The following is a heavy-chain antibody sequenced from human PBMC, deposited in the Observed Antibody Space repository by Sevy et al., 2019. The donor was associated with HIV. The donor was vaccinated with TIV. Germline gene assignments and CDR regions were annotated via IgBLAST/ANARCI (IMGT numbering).Heavy chain of an antibody. CDR1: GFTVSSNY. D-gene: IGHD2-2*02. Sequence: RGSLRLSCAASGFTVSSNYMSWVRQAPGKGLEWVSVIYSGGSTYYADSVKGRFTISRDNSKNTLYLQMNSLRAEDTAVYYCARALYLRDGYYFDYWGQGTLVTVSS. J-gene: IGHJ4*02. CDR3: ARALYLRDGYYFDY. CDR2: IYSGGST. V-gene: IGHV3-66*02.